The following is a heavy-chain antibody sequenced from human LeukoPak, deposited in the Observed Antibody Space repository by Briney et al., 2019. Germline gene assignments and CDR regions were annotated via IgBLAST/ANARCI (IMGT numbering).Heavy chain of an antibody. CDR3: ARVTRWAGLDF. J-gene: IGHJ4*02. CDR1: GGSISSSSYY. D-gene: IGHD2-21*02. Sequence: SETLSLTCTVSGGSISSSSYYWGWIRQPPGKGLEWIGYIYYSGSTYYNPSLKSRLTISVDASENQFSLHLTSVTAADTAVYFCARVTRWAGLDFWGQGTLVTVSS. CDR2: IYYSGST. V-gene: IGHV4-30-4*08.